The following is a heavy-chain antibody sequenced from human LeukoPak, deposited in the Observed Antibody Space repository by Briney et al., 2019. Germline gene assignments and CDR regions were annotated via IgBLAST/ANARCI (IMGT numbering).Heavy chain of an antibody. CDR2: IRSKAYGGTT. CDR3: TRVPSTAMVFDY. Sequence: GGSLRLSCTASGFTFSDYAMSWVRQAPGKGLEWVGFIRSKAYGGTTAYAASVKGRFTISRDDSKSIAYLQMNSLKTEDTAVYYCTRVPSTAMVFDYWGQGTLVTVSS. J-gene: IGHJ4*02. CDR1: GFTFSDYA. V-gene: IGHV3-49*04. D-gene: IGHD5-18*01.